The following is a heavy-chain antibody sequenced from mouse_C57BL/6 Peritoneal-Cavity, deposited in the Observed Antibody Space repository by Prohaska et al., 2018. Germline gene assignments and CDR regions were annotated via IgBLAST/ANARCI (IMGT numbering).Heavy chain of an antibody. CDR1: GFTFSGFW. Sequence: EVQLLETGGGLVQPGGSRGLSSEGSGFTFSGFWMSWVRQTPGKTLEWIGDINSDGSAINYAPSIKDRVTIFRDNDKSTLYLQMSNVRSEDTATYFCMRYGNYWYFDVWGTGTTVTVSS. V-gene: IGHV11-2*01. J-gene: IGHJ1*03. D-gene: IGHD2-1*01. CDR2: INSDGSAI. CDR3: MRYGNYWYFDV.